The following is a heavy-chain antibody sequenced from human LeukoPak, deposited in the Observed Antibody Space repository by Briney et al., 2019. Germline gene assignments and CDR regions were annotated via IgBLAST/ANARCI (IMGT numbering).Heavy chain of an antibody. J-gene: IGHJ3*02. CDR3: ARVFLNRAFDI. Sequence: GGSLRLSCAASGFIVSTNYMSWVRQAPGKGLEWVSVVYIGGDTYYSDSVKGRFTISRDNSKNTLYLQMNSLRVEDTAVYYCARVFLNRAFDIWGQGTMVTVSS. CDR1: GFIVSTNY. V-gene: IGHV3-53*01. CDR2: VYIGGDT.